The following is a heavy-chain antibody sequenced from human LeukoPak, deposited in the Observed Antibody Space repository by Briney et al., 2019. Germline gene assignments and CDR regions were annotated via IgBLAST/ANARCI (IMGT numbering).Heavy chain of an antibody. CDR1: GYTFTSYG. D-gene: IGHD3-22*01. V-gene: IGHV1-18*01. J-gene: IGHJ6*03. CDR3: ARGPSHDSSGYYYYYYMDV. Sequence: ASVKVSCKASGYTFTSYGISWVRQAPGQGLEWMGWISAYNGNTNYAQKLQGRVTMTTDTSTSTAYMELRSLRSDDTAVYYCARGPSHDSSGYYYYYYMDVWGKGTTVTVSS. CDR2: ISAYNGNT.